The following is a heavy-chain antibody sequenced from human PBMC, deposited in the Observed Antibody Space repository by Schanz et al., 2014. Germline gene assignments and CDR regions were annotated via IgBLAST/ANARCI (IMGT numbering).Heavy chain of an antibody. V-gene: IGHV1-18*01. Sequence: QVQVVQSGAEVKKPGASVKVSCKASGYTFTDYGINWVRQAPGQGLEWMGWISAYNGNTNYAQKLQGRVTMTTDTSTSPAYMELRSLRSDDTAVYYCARGEYSSGWYDRDIAHFDYWGQGTLVTVSS. CDR2: ISAYNGNT. CDR3: ARGEYSSGWYDRDIAHFDY. CDR1: GYTFTDYG. J-gene: IGHJ4*02. D-gene: IGHD6-19*01.